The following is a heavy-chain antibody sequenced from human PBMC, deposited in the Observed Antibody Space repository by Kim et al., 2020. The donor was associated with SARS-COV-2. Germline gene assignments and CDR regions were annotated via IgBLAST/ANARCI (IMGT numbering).Heavy chain of an antibody. J-gene: IGHJ4*02. CDR3: AKDRVETFYFYDSGFDH. CDR2: ISWDNDDI. CDR1: GFTFDDYA. V-gene: IGHV3-9*01. Sequence: GGSLRLSCAASGFTFDDYAMHWVRQVPGKGPEWVAGISWDNDDIAYADSVKGRFTVSRDNAKNSLYLQMNSLRPEDTAFYYCAKDRVETFYFYDSGFDHWGQGTLVTVSS. D-gene: IGHD3-22*01.